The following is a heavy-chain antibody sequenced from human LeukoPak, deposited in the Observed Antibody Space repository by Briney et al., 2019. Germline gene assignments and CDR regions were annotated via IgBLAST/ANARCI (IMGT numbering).Heavy chain of an antibody. D-gene: IGHD3-10*01. Sequence: GGSLRLSCAASGFTFTSYGMHWVRQAPGKGLEWVGFIRYDGSNKYYGDSVKGRFTISRDNSKNTLYLQMNSLRAEDTAFYYCARGFGRFGHRFGYLGQGTLVTVSS. V-gene: IGHV3-30*02. J-gene: IGHJ4*02. CDR2: IRYDGSNK. CDR3: ARGFGRFGHRFGY. CDR1: GFTFTSYG.